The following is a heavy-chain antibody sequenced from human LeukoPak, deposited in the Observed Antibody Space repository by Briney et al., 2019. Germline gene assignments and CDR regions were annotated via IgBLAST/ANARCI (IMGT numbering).Heavy chain of an antibody. D-gene: IGHD2-15*01. V-gene: IGHV1-2*02. CDR3: ARGLVVVAARLKDYYYGMDV. CDR1: GYTFTGYY. CDR2: INPNSGGT. Sequence: ASVKVSCKASGYTFTGYYMHWVRQAPGQGLEWMGWINPNSGGTNYAQKLQGRVTMTTDTSTSTAYMELRSLRSDDTAVYYCARGLVVVAARLKDYYYGMDVWGQGTTVTVSS. J-gene: IGHJ6*02.